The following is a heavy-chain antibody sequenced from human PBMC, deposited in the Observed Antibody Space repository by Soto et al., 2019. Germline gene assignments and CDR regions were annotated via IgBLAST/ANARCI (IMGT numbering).Heavy chain of an antibody. V-gene: IGHV4-59*11. CDR2: IYYTGST. CDR3: AREPYYPVSKSSILAS. CDR1: DGNSRNLY. D-gene: IGHD3-16*01. J-gene: IGHJ4*02. Sequence: VSDGNSRNLYWSWIRKKKGKGLEWIGYIYYTGSTNYNPSLKSRVTISVDTSKNQFSLKLNSVPAADTAVYYCAREPYYPVSKSSILASWGQGTLVPVSP.